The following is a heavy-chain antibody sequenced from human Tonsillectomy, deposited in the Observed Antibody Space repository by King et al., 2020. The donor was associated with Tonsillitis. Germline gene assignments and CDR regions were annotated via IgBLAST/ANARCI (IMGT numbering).Heavy chain of an antibody. J-gene: IGHJ4*02. V-gene: IGHV4-59*01. Sequence: QLQESGPGLVKPSETLSLTCTVSGGSISSYYWSWIRQPPGKGLEWIGYIYYRGSTNYNPSLKSRVTISIHTSKNQFSLKLSSVTAADTAVYYCARDLYGGFGDFGYWGQGTLVTVSS. CDR3: ARDLYGGFGDFGY. D-gene: IGHD3-10*01. CDR2: IYYRGST. CDR1: GGSISSYY.